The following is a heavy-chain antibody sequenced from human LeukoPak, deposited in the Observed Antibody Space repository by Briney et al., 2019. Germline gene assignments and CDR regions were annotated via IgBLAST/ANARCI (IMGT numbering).Heavy chain of an antibody. D-gene: IGHD3-16*02. V-gene: IGHV3-30*18. CDR3: AKDEGYDYVWGSYRPAPLTY. CDR1: GFTFSSYG. CDR2: ISYDGSNK. J-gene: IGHJ4*02. Sequence: GRSLRLSCAASGFTFSSYGMHWVRQAPGKGLERVAVISYDGSNKYYADSVKGRFTISRDNSKNTLYLQMNSLRAEDTAVYYCAKDEGYDYVWGSYRPAPLTYWGQGTLVTVSS.